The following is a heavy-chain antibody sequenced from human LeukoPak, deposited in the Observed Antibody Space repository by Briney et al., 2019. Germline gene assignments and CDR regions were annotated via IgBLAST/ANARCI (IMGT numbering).Heavy chain of an antibody. CDR2: IYSGGST. Sequence: GGSLRLSCAVSGSTFSTYWMSWVRQAPGKGLEWVSLIYSGGSTYYADSVKGRFTISRDNSNNTVYLQMNSLRAEDTAVYYCARAPSNAHFDYWGQGTLVTVSS. J-gene: IGHJ4*02. CDR3: ARAPSNAHFDY. D-gene: IGHD3-3*02. V-gene: IGHV3-66*01. CDR1: GSTFSTYW.